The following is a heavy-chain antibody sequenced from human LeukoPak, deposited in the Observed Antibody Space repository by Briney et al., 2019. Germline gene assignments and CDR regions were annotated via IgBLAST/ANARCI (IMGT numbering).Heavy chain of an antibody. CDR1: GGSISSSSYY. D-gene: IGHD3-10*01. CDR2: IYYSGSI. Sequence: SETLSLTCTVSGGSISSSSYYWGWIRQPPGKGLEWIGNIYYSGSIYYNPSLKSRVSISVDTSKNQLSLKLNSVTAADTAVYYCARGYGSGSYYNYWGQGTLVTVSS. CDR3: ARGYGSGSYYNY. J-gene: IGHJ4*02. V-gene: IGHV4-39*01.